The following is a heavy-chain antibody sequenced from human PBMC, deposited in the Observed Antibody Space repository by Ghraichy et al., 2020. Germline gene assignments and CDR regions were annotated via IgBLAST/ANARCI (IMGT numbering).Heavy chain of an antibody. CDR2: IRSDGSNK. V-gene: IGHV3-30*02. CDR1: GFTFSSYG. Sequence: GESLNISCAASGFTFSSYGMHWVRQAPGKGLEWVAFIRSDGSNKSYADSVKGRFTVSRDNSKNTLYLQMNSLRAEDTAVYYCAKVPAARTYYYYYMGVWGKGTTVTVSS. D-gene: IGHD2-2*01. CDR3: AKVPAARTYYYYYMGV. J-gene: IGHJ6*03.